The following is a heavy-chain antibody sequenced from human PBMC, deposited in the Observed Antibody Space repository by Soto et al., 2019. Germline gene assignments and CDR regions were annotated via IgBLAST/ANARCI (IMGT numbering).Heavy chain of an antibody. CDR1: GYTFTTYD. CDR2: MDPNSGST. D-gene: IGHD3-3*01. J-gene: IGHJ6*02. CDR3: ARERKFDFWRKGLDV. V-gene: IGHV1-8*01. Sequence: QAQLVQSGAEVRKPGASVKVSCKASGYTFTTYDINWVRQAPGQGLELLGWMDPNSGSTGYAQNFQGRITMTRNISRNTAHMERSSLQSEDTAVYYCARERKFDFWRKGLDVWGQGTTVTVSS.